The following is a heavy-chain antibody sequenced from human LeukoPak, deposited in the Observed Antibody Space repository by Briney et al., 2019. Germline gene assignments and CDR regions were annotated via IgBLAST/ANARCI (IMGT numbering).Heavy chain of an antibody. V-gene: IGHV3-23*01. CDR1: GFTFSNYA. CDR3: AKRPDILDDYNGWFDP. CDR2: ISGSDGST. D-gene: IGHD3-9*01. Sequence: GGSLRLSCAASGFTFSNYAMSWVRQAPGKGLEWVSLISGSDGSTYYADSVKGRFTISRDNSKNTLYLQVNSLRAEDTAVYYCAKRPDILDDYNGWFDPWGQGTLVTVSS. J-gene: IGHJ5*02.